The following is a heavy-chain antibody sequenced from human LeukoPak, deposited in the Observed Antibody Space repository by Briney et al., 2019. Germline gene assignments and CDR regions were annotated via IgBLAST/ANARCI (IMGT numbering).Heavy chain of an antibody. CDR2: ISGSGGST. V-gene: IGHV3-23*01. D-gene: IGHD3-10*01. Sequence: GGSLRLSCAASGFTFSDYYMSWVRQAPGKGLEWVSGISGSGGSTFYADSVKGRFTISRDNSKNTLYLQMNSLRAEDTAVYYCASGGSGSALYYWGQGTLVTVSS. CDR1: GFTFSDYY. J-gene: IGHJ4*02. CDR3: ASGGSGSALYY.